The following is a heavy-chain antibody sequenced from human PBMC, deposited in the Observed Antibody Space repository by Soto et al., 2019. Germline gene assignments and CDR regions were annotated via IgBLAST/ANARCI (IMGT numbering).Heavy chain of an antibody. Sequence: QVQLVQSAGGVKKPGASVKVSCKASGYTFTTYGITWVRQAPGQGLEYIGWISTYNGNTDFAQKVQNRVTFTTDTSTNTAYMELRSLRPDDTAIYYCARAKVLITPNWFDPWGQGTLVTVSS. CDR2: ISTYNGNT. V-gene: IGHV1-18*01. J-gene: IGHJ5*02. D-gene: IGHD3-22*01. CDR1: GYTFTTYG. CDR3: ARAKVLITPNWFDP.